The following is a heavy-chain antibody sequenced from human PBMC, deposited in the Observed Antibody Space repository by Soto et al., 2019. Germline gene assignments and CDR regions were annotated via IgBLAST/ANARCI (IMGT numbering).Heavy chain of an antibody. J-gene: IGHJ4*02. D-gene: IGHD5-12*01. CDR2: VSGSAGST. CDR3: AKRTDGYNVGLFDY. Sequence: EVQVVESGGGLVQPGGSLRLSCAASGFTFTSYAMSWVRQAPGKGLEWVSTVSGSAGSTLYADSVEGRFTISRDNSKNTLYLQMNSLRAEDTAVYYCAKRTDGYNVGLFDYWGQGTLVTVSS. CDR1: GFTFTSYA. V-gene: IGHV3-23*04.